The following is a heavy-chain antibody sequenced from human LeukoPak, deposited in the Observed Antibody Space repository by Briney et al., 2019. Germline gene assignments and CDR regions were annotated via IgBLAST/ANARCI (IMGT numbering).Heavy chain of an antibody. CDR3: ARAPSEIGGYYPEDFRH. Sequence: GSLSLSCAASGFTFSSYWMHWFRQAPGQGLVWVSRIKSDGSTNYADSVKARFTISRDNAKNTVSLKMNSLRAEDTGVYYCARAPSEIGGYYPEDFRHWGQGNLLTVSS. J-gene: IGHJ1*01. CDR1: GFTFSSYW. CDR2: IKSDGST. D-gene: IGHD3-22*01. V-gene: IGHV3-74*01.